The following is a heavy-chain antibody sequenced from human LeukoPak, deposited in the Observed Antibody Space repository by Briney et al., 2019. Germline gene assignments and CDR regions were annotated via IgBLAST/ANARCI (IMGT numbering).Heavy chain of an antibody. D-gene: IGHD1-26*01. CDR2: INPNSGGT. J-gene: IGHJ6*03. Sequence: GASVKVSCKASGYTFTGYYMHWVRQAPGQGLEWMGWINPNSGGTNYAQKFQGRVTMTRDTSISTAYMELSRLRSDDTAAYYCAREAMGATMGYYYYYMDVWGKGTTVTVSS. V-gene: IGHV1-2*02. CDR1: GYTFTGYY. CDR3: AREAMGATMGYYYYYMDV.